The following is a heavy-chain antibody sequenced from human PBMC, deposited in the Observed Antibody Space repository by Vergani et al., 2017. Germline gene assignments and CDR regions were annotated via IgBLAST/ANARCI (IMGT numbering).Heavy chain of an antibody. CDR2: IKQDGSEK. Sequence: EVQLLESGGGLVQPGGSLRLSCAASGFTFSSYAMSWVRQAPGKGLEWVANIKQDGSEKYYVDSVKGRFTISRDNAKNSLYLQMNSLRAEDTAVYYCATDRSVPATAIPGLYGMDVWGQGTTVTVSS. CDR1: GFTFSSYA. D-gene: IGHD2-2*02. J-gene: IGHJ6*02. CDR3: ATDRSVPATAIPGLYGMDV. V-gene: IGHV3-7*03.